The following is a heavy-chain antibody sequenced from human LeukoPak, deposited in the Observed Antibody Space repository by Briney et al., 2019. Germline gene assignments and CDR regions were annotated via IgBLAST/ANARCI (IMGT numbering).Heavy chain of an antibody. D-gene: IGHD1-26*01. V-gene: IGHV3-23*01. CDR1: GFTFSSYA. Sequence: GGSLRLSCEASGFTFSSYAMSWVRQAPGKGLEWVSVISGTGGSTYYADSVKGRFTISRDNSQNTLYLQMNSLRDEDTAVYYCATERSYYFDYWGQGTLVTVSS. J-gene: IGHJ4*02. CDR3: ATERSYYFDY. CDR2: ISGTGGST.